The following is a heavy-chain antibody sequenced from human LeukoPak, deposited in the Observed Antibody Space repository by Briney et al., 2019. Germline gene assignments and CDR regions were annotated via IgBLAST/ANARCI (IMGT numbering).Heavy chain of an antibody. Sequence: ASVKVSCKAAGYTFVSHGISWVRLAPGQGLEWMGWISAYNGDTKYAQKFQGRVTMTRDTSTSTVYMELTSLRSEDTAVYYCARDGLYCTNGVCSSDIWGQGTLVTVSS. J-gene: IGHJ3*02. V-gene: IGHV1-18*01. D-gene: IGHD2-8*01. CDR3: ARDGLYCTNGVCSSDI. CDR1: GYTFVSHG. CDR2: ISAYNGDT.